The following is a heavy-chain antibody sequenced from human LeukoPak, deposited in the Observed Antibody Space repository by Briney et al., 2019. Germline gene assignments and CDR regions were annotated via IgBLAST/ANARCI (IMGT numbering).Heavy chain of an antibody. J-gene: IGHJ6*02. CDR3: ARAATREYYYYGMDV. Sequence: GGSLRLSCAPSGFTFSTYSIHWVRQAPGKGLEWVTIISYDGSNIYYADSVRGGFTISRDNSKNTLYLQMNSLRAEDTAVYYCARAATREYYYYGMDVWGQGTTVTVSS. CDR2: ISYDGSNI. V-gene: IGHV3-30-3*01. CDR1: GFTFSTYS. D-gene: IGHD2-15*01.